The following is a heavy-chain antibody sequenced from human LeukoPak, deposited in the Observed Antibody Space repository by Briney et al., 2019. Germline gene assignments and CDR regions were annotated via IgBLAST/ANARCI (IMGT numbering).Heavy chain of an antibody. V-gene: IGHV3-23*01. CDR2: MSGSADYT. J-gene: IGHJ3*02. CDR1: GFTFRTYA. D-gene: IGHD6-13*01. CDR3: ARDGEWDSSSSWSLDAFDI. Sequence: GGSLRLSCAASGFTFRTYAMSWVRQAPGKGLEWVSAMSGSADYTYYADSVKGRFTISRDNSKNTLYLQMNSLRADDTALYYCARDGEWDSSSSWSLDAFDIWGQGTMVTASS.